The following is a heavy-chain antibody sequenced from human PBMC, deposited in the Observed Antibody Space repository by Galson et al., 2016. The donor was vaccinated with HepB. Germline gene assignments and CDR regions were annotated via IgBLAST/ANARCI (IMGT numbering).Heavy chain of an antibody. D-gene: IGHD1-26*01. CDR2: MYSGGDS. CDR1: GFSVSSSY. CDR3: ARDSLGADYFDS. Sequence: SLRLSCAASGFSVSSSYMAWVRRAPGKGLEWVAVMYSGGDSYYAESVQGRFSISRDISMNTVSFEMNRLKVEDTAIYYCARDSLGADYFDSWGQGTLVTVS. V-gene: IGHV3-66*01. J-gene: IGHJ4*02.